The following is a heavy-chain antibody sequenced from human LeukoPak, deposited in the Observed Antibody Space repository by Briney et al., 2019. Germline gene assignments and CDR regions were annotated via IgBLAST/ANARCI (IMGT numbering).Heavy chain of an antibody. CDR1: GGSMTSYY. D-gene: IGHD5-18*01. Sequence: SETLSLTCTLSGGSMTSYYWSWIRQPPGEGLKWMGYIYYSGNTNYNPSLKTRVTISVYTSKNQFSLNLSSVTAADTAVYYCARGKRDTTMDRMVVFDYWGQGTLVTVSS. V-gene: IGHV4-59*01. CDR2: IYYSGNT. J-gene: IGHJ4*02. CDR3: ARGKRDTTMDRMVVFDY.